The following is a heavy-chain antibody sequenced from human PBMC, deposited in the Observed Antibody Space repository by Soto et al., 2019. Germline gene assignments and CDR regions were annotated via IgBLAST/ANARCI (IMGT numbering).Heavy chain of an antibody. Sequence: ASVKVSCKASGGTFSSGAISWVRQAPGQGLEWMGGIIPIFGTANYAQKFQGRVTITADEPTSTAYMELSSLRSEDTAVYYCARVSDSSGWYPYYYYGMDVWGQGTTVTVSS. CDR1: GGTFSSGA. CDR3: ARVSDSSGWYPYYYYGMDV. V-gene: IGHV1-69*13. D-gene: IGHD6-19*01. J-gene: IGHJ6*02. CDR2: IIPIFGTA.